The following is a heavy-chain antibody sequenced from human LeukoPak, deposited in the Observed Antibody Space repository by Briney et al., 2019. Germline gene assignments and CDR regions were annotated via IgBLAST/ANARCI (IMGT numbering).Heavy chain of an antibody. J-gene: IGHJ4*02. CDR2: ISGSGGST. V-gene: IGHV3-23*01. Sequence: PGGSLRLSCAASGFTFSSYAMSWVRQAPGKGLEWVSAISGSGGSTYYADSVKGRFTISRDNAKNSLYLQMNSLRAEDTAVYYCARDYGDPHGYYWGQGTLVTVSS. CDR1: GFTFSSYA. D-gene: IGHD4-17*01. CDR3: ARDYGDPHGYY.